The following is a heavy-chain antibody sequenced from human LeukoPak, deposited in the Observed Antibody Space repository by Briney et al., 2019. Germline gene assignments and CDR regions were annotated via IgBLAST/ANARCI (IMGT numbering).Heavy chain of an antibody. D-gene: IGHD6-19*01. CDR2: ISYDGSYQ. J-gene: IGHJ4*02. Sequence: PGGSLRLSCSASGFTFGGYAMHWVRQSPGKGPEWVALISYDGSYQNYADSVKGRFTISRDDSKNILFLQMNSLTAKDTAVYYCARDGGNQWRGFDYWGQGTLVTVSS. CDR1: GFTFGGYA. V-gene: IGHV3-30*04. CDR3: ARDGGNQWRGFDY.